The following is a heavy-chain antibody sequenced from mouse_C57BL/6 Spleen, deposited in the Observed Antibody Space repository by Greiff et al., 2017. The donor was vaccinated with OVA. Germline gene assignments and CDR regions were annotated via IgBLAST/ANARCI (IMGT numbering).Heavy chain of an antibody. V-gene: IGHV1-15*01. J-gene: IGHJ1*03. CDR2: IDPETGGT. Sequence: QVQLQQSGAELVRPGASVTLSCKASGYTFTDYEMHWVKQTPVPGLEWIGAIDPETGGTAYNQKFKGKAILTADKSSSTAYMELRSLTSEDSAVYYCTRYGNYYWYFDVWGTGTTVTVSS. D-gene: IGHD2-1*01. CDR1: GYTFTDYE. CDR3: TRYGNYYWYFDV.